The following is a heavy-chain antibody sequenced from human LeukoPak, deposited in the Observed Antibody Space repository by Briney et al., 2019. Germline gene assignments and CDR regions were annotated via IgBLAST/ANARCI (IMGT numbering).Heavy chain of an antibody. D-gene: IGHD3-10*01. J-gene: IGHJ4*02. V-gene: IGHV4-39*07. CDR3: ARVGTMVREGYYFDY. Sequence: PSETLSLTCTVSGGSISSSSYYWGWIRQPPGKGLEWIGSIYYSGSTYYNPSLKSRVTISVDTSKNQLSLRLRSVTAADTAVYYCARVGTMVREGYYFDYWGQGTLVTVSS. CDR1: GGSISSSSYY. CDR2: IYYSGST.